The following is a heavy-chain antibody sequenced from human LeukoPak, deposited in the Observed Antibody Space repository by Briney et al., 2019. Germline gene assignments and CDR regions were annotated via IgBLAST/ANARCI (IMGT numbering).Heavy chain of an antibody. J-gene: IGHJ6*02. Sequence: PSETLSLTCAVYGGSFSGYYWSWIRQPPGKGLEWIGEINHSGSTNYNPSLKSRVTISVDTSKNQFSLKLSSVTAADTAVYYCARVGPPYYYYGMDVWGQGTTVTVSS. V-gene: IGHV4-34*01. CDR3: ARVGPPYYYYGMDV. CDR1: GGSFSGYY. CDR2: INHSGST.